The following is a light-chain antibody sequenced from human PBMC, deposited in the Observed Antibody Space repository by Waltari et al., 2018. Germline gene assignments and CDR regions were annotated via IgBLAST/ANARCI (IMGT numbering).Light chain of an antibody. CDR1: QRVSRS. Sequence: EIVLTQSPGTLSLSPGERATLPCRASQRVSRSLAWYQQKPGQAPKLLIYGASTRATGIPDRFTGSGSGTDFSLTISSLEPEDFAIYFCQHYVRLPATFGQGTKVEIK. J-gene: IGKJ1*01. CDR3: QHYVRLPAT. V-gene: IGKV3-20*01. CDR2: GAS.